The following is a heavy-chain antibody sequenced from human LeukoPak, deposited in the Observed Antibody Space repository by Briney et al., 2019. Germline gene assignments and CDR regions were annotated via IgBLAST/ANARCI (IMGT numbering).Heavy chain of an antibody. CDR3: AKDVGIAVAAGFDY. Sequence: PGRSLRLSCAASGFTFDDYAMHWVRQAPGKGLEWVSGISWNSGSIGYADSVKGRFTISRDNAKNSLYLQMNSLRAEDTALYYCAKDVGIAVAAGFDYWGQGTLVTVSS. CDR1: GFTFDDYA. CDR2: ISWNSGSI. V-gene: IGHV3-9*01. J-gene: IGHJ4*02. D-gene: IGHD6-19*01.